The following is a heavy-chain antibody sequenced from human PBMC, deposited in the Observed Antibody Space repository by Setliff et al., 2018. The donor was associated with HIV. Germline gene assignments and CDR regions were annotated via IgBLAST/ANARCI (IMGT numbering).Heavy chain of an antibody. D-gene: IGHD5-12*01. Sequence: GGSLRLSCAASGFTFSSYAMSWVRQAPEKGLEWVSTISGSGYSTYYADSVQGRFTISRDNSKNTLYLQMNSLRAEDTAVYYCANRGYSGYDYSNYYYYGMDVWGQGTTVTVSS. J-gene: IGHJ6*02. CDR2: ISGSGYST. V-gene: IGHV3-23*01. CDR1: GFTFSSYA. CDR3: ANRGYSGYDYSNYYYYGMDV.